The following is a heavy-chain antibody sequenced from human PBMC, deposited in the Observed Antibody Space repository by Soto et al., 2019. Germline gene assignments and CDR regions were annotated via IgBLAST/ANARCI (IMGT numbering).Heavy chain of an antibody. V-gene: IGHV4-59*01. CDR3: ARVGYSYGYPRIDYYYYGMDV. J-gene: IGHJ6*02. Sequence: SETLSLTCTVSGGSISSYYWSWIRQPPGKGLEWIGYIYYSGSTNYNPSLKSRVTISVDTSKNQFSLKLSSVTAADTAVYYCARVGYSYGYPRIDYYYYGMDVWGQGTPVTVSS. CDR1: GGSISSYY. CDR2: IYYSGST. D-gene: IGHD5-18*01.